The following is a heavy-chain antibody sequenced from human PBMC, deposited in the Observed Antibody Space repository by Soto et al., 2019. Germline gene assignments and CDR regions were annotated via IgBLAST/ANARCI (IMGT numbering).Heavy chain of an antibody. CDR1: GGSISSSSYY. CDR2: IYYSGST. CDR3: ANRKTYGSGSIIEGFDP. V-gene: IGHV4-39*01. D-gene: IGHD3-10*01. Sequence: LETLSLTCTVSGGSISSSSYYWGWIRQPPGKGLEWIGSIYYSGSTYYNPSLKSRVTISVDTSKNQFSLKLSSVTAADTAVYYCANRKTYGSGSIIEGFDPWGQGTLVTVSS. J-gene: IGHJ5*02.